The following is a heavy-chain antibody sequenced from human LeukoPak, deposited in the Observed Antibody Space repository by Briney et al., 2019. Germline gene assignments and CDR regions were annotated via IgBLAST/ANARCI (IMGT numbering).Heavy chain of an antibody. CDR1: GYTFTSYA. D-gene: IGHD2-15*01. Sequence: ASVKVSCKASGYTFTSYAMHWVRQAPGQRLEWMGWINAGNGNTKYSQKFQGRVTITRDTSASTAYMELSSLRSEDTAVYYCAREGYCSGGSCWIGGWFDPWGQGTLVTVSS. J-gene: IGHJ5*02. CDR2: INAGNGNT. CDR3: AREGYCSGGSCWIGGWFDP. V-gene: IGHV1-3*01.